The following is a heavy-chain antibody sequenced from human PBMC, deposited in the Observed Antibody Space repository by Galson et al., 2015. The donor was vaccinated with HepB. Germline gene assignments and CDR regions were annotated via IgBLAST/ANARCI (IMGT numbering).Heavy chain of an antibody. J-gene: IGHJ6*02. V-gene: IGHV3-30*03. CDR3: ARGAEGGFNYYYYGMDV. CDR2: ISYDGSNK. D-gene: IGHD3-16*01. Sequence: SLRLSCAASGFTFSSYWMSWVRQAPGKGLEWVAVISYDGSNKYYADSVKGRFTISRDNSKNTLYLQMNSLRAEDTAVYYCARGAEGGFNYYYYGMDVWGQGTTVTVSS. CDR1: GFTFSSYW.